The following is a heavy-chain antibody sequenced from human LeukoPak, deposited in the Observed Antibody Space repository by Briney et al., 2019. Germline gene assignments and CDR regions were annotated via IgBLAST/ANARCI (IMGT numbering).Heavy chain of an antibody. CDR1: GFILSSFA. CDR2: ISSPGGNT. D-gene: IGHD5-24*01. CDR3: AKTRNGYTTEYLQH. V-gene: IGHV3-23*01. J-gene: IGHJ1*01. Sequence: GGSLRLSCTSSGFILSSFAMSWVRQPPGKGLEWVSSISSPGGNTYYADSVKGRFTISRDNSNNLVYLQMNSLRAEDTAVYYCAKTRNGYTTEYLQHWGQGTLVTVSS.